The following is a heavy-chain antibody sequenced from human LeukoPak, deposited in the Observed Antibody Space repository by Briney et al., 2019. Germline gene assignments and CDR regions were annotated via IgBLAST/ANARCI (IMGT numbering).Heavy chain of an antibody. CDR1: GFIVSSNY. D-gene: IGHD2-2*01. J-gene: IGHJ5*02. CDR3: AKNGDPDIVVVPAAMNWFDP. V-gene: IGHV3-66*01. Sequence: GGSLRLSCAASGFIVSSNYMSWVRQAPGKGLEWVSVIYSGGSTYYADSVKGRFTISRDNSKNTLYLQMNSLRAEDTAVYYCAKNGDPDIVVVPAAMNWFDPWGQGTLVTVSS. CDR2: IYSGGST.